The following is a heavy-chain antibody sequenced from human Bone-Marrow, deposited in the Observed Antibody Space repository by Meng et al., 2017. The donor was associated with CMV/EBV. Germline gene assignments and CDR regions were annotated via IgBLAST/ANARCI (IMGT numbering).Heavy chain of an antibody. Sequence: ASVKVSCKASGYTFTSYGISWVRQAPGQGLEWMGWISAYNGNTNYAQKLQGRVTMTTDTSTSTAYMELRSLRSDDTAVYYCARGPAGIWSADYYYYYGMDVWGQGTTFTVSS. CDR2: ISAYNGNT. J-gene: IGHJ6*02. D-gene: IGHD3-10*01. CDR3: ARGPAGIWSADYYYYYGMDV. V-gene: IGHV1-18*01. CDR1: GYTFTSYG.